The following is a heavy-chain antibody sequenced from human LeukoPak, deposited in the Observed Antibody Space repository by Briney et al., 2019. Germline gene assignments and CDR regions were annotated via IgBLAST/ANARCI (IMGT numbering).Heavy chain of an antibody. J-gene: IGHJ4*02. CDR3: VSGAKFSSSWYSFDY. CDR2: IYYSGST. Sequence: SETLSLTCTVSGGSISSYYWSWIRQPPGKGLEWIGYIYYSGSTNYNPSLKSRVTISVDTSKNQFSLKLSSVTAADTAVYYCVSGAKFSSSWYSFDYWGQGTLVTVSS. V-gene: IGHV4-59*01. D-gene: IGHD6-13*01. CDR1: GGSISSYY.